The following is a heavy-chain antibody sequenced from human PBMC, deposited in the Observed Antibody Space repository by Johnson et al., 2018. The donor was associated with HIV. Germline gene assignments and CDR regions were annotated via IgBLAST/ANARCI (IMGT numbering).Heavy chain of an antibody. Sequence: QVQLVESGGGVVRPGGSLRLSCAASGFTFSNYAMHWVRQAPGKGLEWVAVISYDGSTKYYADAVKGRFTISRDNSKNTLYLQMNSLRAEDTAVYYCAKDITDQAIWGQGTMVTVSS. CDR2: ISYDGSTK. V-gene: IGHV3-30-3*02. CDR3: AKDITDQAI. CDR1: GFTFSNYA. J-gene: IGHJ3*02.